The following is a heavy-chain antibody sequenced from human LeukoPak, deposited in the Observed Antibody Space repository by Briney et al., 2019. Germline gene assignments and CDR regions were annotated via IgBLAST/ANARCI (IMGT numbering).Heavy chain of an antibody. Sequence: PSETLSLTCAVYGGSFSGYYWSWIRQPPGKGLEWIGEINHSGSTNYNPSLKSRVTISVDRSKNQFSLKLSSVTAADTAVYYCASTVRGGDYWGQGTLVTVSS. D-gene: IGHD3-10*01. V-gene: IGHV4-34*01. CDR1: GGSFSGYY. J-gene: IGHJ4*02. CDR2: INHSGST. CDR3: ASTVRGGDY.